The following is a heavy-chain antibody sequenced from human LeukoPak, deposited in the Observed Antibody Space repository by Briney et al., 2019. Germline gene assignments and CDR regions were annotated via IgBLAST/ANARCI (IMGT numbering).Heavy chain of an antibody. V-gene: IGHV1-69*05. Sequence: GASVNVSCKASGGTFSSYAISWVRQAPGQGLEWMGGIIPIFGTANYAQKFQGRVTITTDESTSRAYMELSSLRSEDTAVYYCARCPAHYDFWSGYSFCYYMDVWGKGTTVTVSS. J-gene: IGHJ6*03. CDR2: IIPIFGTA. D-gene: IGHD3-3*01. CDR3: ARCPAHYDFWSGYSFCYYMDV. CDR1: GGTFSSYA.